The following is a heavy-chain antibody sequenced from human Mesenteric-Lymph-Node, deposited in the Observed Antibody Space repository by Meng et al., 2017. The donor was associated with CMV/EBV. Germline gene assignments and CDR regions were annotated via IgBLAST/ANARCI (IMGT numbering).Heavy chain of an antibody. V-gene: IGHV3-74*01. CDR3: GKDRYSYGNGDWLDT. CDR2: INSDGSST. D-gene: IGHD5-18*01. Sequence: GESLKISCAASGFTFSSFWMHWVRQVPGKGLLWVSRINSDGSSTTYADSVKGRFTISRDNAKSTLYLQMNSLGPDDTAVYYCGKDRYSYGNGDWLDTRGQGTLVTVSS. J-gene: IGHJ5*02. CDR1: GFTFSSFW.